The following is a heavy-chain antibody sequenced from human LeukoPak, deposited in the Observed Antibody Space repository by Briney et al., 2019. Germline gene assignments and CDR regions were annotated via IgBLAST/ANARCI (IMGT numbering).Heavy chain of an antibody. CDR2: ITSDGSST. J-gene: IGHJ4*02. V-gene: IGHV3-74*01. CDR1: GFTFSGYW. D-gene: IGHD1-26*01. CDR3: SRGVGATDS. Sequence: GGSLRLSCTASGFTFSGYWMHWVRQAPGKGLVWVSRITSDGSSTSHADSVKGRFTISRDNAKNTLYLQMNSLRAEDTAVYYCSRGVGATDSWGQGTLVTVSS.